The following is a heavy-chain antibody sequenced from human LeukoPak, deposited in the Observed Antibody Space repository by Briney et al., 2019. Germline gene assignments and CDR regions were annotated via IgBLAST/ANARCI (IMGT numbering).Heavy chain of an antibody. CDR1: GGSMSSGGYS. CDR2: IYHSGST. V-gene: IGHV4-30-2*01. J-gene: IGHJ4*02. D-gene: IGHD6-13*01. Sequence: SETLSLTCAVSGGSMSSGGYSWSWIRQPPGKGLEWIGYIYHSGSTYYNPSLKSRVTISVDRSKNQFSLKLSSVTAADTAVYYCTSAGIAAAGTPYYFDYWGQGTLVTVSS. CDR3: TSAGIAAAGTPYYFDY.